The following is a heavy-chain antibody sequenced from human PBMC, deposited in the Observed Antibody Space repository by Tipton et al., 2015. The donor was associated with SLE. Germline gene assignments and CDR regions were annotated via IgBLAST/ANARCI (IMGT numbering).Heavy chain of an antibody. CDR3: ARDLDMLDY. CDR2: ISPYNGNT. D-gene: IGHD2-15*01. J-gene: IGHJ4*02. V-gene: IGHV1-18*01. CDR1: GYNFNTQG. Sequence: QSGPEVKKPGDSVRVSCKASGYNFNTQGLSWVRQAPGKGLEWMGWISPYNGNTKYAQIIQGRLTMTTDTSTSTAYMELRSLRSDDTAFYYCARDLDMLDYWGQGTLVTVSS.